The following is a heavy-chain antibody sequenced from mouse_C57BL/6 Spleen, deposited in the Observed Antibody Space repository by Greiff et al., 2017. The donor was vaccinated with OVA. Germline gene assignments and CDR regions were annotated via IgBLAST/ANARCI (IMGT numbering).Heavy chain of an antibody. V-gene: IGHV1-50*01. CDR3: ARKGMVTTNFDY. J-gene: IGHJ2*01. Sequence: QVQLQQSGAELVKPGASVKLSCKASGYTFTSYWMQWVKQRPGQGLEWIGEIDPSDSYTNYNQKFKGKATLTVDTSSSTAYMQLSSLTSEDSAVYYCARKGMVTTNFDYWGQGTTLTVSS. CDR1: GYTFTSYW. D-gene: IGHD2-2*01. CDR2: IDPSDSYT.